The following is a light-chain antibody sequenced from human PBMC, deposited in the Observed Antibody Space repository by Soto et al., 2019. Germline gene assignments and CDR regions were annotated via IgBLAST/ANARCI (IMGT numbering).Light chain of an antibody. CDR1: QSVSSSY. J-gene: IGKJ5*01. Sequence: EIVLTQSPGTLSLSPGERATLSCRASQSVSSSYLAWYQQKPGRAPRVLIYDASTRATGVPDRFSGSGSGTDFTLTISRLEPEDFAVYYCQQYGGSPVTFGQGTRLE. CDR2: DAS. CDR3: QQYGGSPVT. V-gene: IGKV3-20*01.